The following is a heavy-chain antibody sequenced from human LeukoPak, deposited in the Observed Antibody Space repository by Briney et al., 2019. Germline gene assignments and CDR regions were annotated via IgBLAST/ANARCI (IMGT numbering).Heavy chain of an antibody. CDR1: GGTFSSYA. J-gene: IGHJ4*02. CDR2: IIPIFGTA. CDR3: ARARYLHYYDSSGYYAPFDY. V-gene: IGHV1-69*06. Sequence: SVKVSCKASGGTFSSYAISWVRQAPGQGLEWMGGIIPIFGTANYAQKFQGRVTITADKSTSTAYMELSSLRSEDTAVYYCARARYLHYYDSSGYYAPFDYWGQGTLVTVSS. D-gene: IGHD3-22*01.